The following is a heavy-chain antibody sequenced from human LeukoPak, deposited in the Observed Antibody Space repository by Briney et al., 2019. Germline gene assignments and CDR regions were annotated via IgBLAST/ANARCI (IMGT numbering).Heavy chain of an antibody. J-gene: IGHJ5*02. CDR2: IYYSGST. V-gene: IGHV4-39*07. CDR3: ARDRSHYDILTGYLLGWFDP. CDR1: GGSISSSSYY. D-gene: IGHD3-9*01. Sequence: SETLSLTCTVSGGSISSSSYYWGWIRQPPGKGLEWIGSIYYSGSTYYHPSLKSRVTISVYRSKNQFSLKLSSVAAADTAVYYCARDRSHYDILTGYLLGWFDPWGQGTLVTVSS.